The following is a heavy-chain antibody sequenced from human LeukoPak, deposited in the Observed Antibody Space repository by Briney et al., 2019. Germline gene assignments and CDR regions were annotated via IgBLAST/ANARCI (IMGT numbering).Heavy chain of an antibody. CDR3: ARSDQWELQDDAFDI. CDR2: ISAYNGNT. CDR1: GYTFTSYD. D-gene: IGHD1-26*01. J-gene: IGHJ3*02. Sequence: ASVKVSCKASGYTFTSYDINWVRQATGQGLEWMGWISAYNGNTNYAQKLQGRVTMTTDTSTSTAYMELRSLRSDDTAVYYCARSDQWELQDDAFDIWGQGTMVTVSS. V-gene: IGHV1-18*01.